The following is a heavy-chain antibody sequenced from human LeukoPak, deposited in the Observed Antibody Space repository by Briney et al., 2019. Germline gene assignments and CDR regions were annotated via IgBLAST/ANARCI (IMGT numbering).Heavy chain of an antibody. CDR3: AREHTTVTSLLDY. J-gene: IGHJ4*02. D-gene: IGHD4-17*01. CDR1: GFTFNSYG. CDR2: IWYDGNNK. Sequence: VQPGRSLRLSCAASGFTFNSYGIHWVRQAPGKGLEWVAVIWYDGNNKYYADSVKGRFTTSRDSSKNTMYLQMNSLRAEDTAVYYCAREHTTVTSLLDYWGQGTLVTVSS. V-gene: IGHV3-33*01.